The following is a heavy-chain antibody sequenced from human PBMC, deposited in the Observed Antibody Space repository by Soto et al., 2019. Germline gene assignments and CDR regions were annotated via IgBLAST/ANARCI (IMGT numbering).Heavy chain of an antibody. CDR1: GFTFSSYA. Sequence: GGSLRLSCAASGFTFSSYAMSWVRQAPGKGLEWVSAISASGSTTYYSDSVKGRFTISRGNSKNTLYLQMNSLRAEDTAVYYCAKDRKSGSGWYWDYWGQGTLVTVSS. D-gene: IGHD6-19*01. CDR2: ISASGSTT. CDR3: AKDRKSGSGWYWDY. J-gene: IGHJ4*02. V-gene: IGHV3-23*01.